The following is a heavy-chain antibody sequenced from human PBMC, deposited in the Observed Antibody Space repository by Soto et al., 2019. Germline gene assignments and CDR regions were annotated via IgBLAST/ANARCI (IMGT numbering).Heavy chain of an antibody. Sequence: PSETLSLTCTVPVAALSSGGYFYTWFLQPPGKGLEWLGYIYYSGGTNYNPSLKSRVTISLDKSKSQFSLRLISVTAADTAVYYCTREQSDDNYFDPWGQGTLVTVSS. J-gene: IGHJ5*02. CDR1: VAALSSGGYF. D-gene: IGHD6-19*01. CDR2: IYYSGGT. CDR3: TREQSDDNYFDP. V-gene: IGHV4-61*08.